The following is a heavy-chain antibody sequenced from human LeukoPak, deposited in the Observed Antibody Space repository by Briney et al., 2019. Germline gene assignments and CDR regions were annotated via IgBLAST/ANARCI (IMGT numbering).Heavy chain of an antibody. CDR1: GYSFTSYW. D-gene: IGHD6-6*01. V-gene: IGHV5-51*01. J-gene: IGHJ4*02. CDR2: IYPGDSDT. Sequence: GESLKISCKGSGYSFTSYWIGWVRQMPGKGLEWMGIIYPGDSDTRYSPSFQGQVTISADKSISTAYLQWSSLRASDTAMYYCARQTWGSSSTTPLDYWGQGTLVTVSS. CDR3: ARQTWGSSSTTPLDY.